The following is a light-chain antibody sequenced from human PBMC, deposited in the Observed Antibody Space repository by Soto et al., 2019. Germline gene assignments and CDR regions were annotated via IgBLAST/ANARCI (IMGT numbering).Light chain of an antibody. J-gene: IGKJ1*01. CDR2: QAS. Sequence: DIQMTQSPSTLSASVGDRVTITCRASQSISTWLAWYQQKPGKAPQVLIYQASSLQSGVPSKFSGSGSGTEFTLTISSLQPDDFATYYCQQYYTSSWTFGQGTKVEI. V-gene: IGKV1-5*03. CDR1: QSISTW. CDR3: QQYYTSSWT.